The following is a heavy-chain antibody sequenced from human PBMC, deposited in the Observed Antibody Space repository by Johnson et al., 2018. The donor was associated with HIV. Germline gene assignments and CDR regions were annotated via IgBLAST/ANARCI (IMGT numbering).Heavy chain of an antibody. Sequence: MLLVESGGAVVRPGGSLRLSCAASGFTVSSNYMSWVRQAPGKGLEWVAVIYSGGSTYYADSVKGRFTISRDNSKNTLYLQMNSLRAEDTAVYYCARTQRVTMIVVSLGAFDIWGQGTMVTVSS. CDR2: IYSGGST. J-gene: IGHJ3*02. V-gene: IGHV3-66*01. CDR1: GFTVSSNY. D-gene: IGHD3-22*01. CDR3: ARTQRVTMIVVSLGAFDI.